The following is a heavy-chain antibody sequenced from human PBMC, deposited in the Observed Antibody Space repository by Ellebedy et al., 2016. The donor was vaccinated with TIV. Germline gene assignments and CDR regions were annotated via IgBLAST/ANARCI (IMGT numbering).Heavy chain of an antibody. D-gene: IGHD3-9*01. CDR2: IYSSGGT. CDR3: ASHGSDWLNYSFHY. V-gene: IGHV4-4*07. CDR1: GGSISTYF. Sequence: MPSETLSLTCTVSGGSISTYFWGWIRQTAGKGLEWIGRIYSSGGTNYNPSLKSRVTMSVDTSKNQFSLQLSSVTAADTAVYYCASHGSDWLNYSFHYWGQGILVTVSS. J-gene: IGHJ4*02.